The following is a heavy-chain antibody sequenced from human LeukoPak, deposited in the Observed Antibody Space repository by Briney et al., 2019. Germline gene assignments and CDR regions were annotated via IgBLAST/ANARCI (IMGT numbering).Heavy chain of an antibody. J-gene: IGHJ5*02. D-gene: IGHD6-19*01. CDR2: INHSGST. Sequence: SETLSLTCAVYGGSFSGYYWSWIRQPPGKGLEWIGEINHSGSTNYNPSLKSRVTISVDTSKNQFSLKLSSVTAADTAVYYCARRSGYSSGWYVWFDPRGQGTLVTVS. CDR1: GGSFSGYY. V-gene: IGHV4-34*01. CDR3: ARRSGYSSGWYVWFDP.